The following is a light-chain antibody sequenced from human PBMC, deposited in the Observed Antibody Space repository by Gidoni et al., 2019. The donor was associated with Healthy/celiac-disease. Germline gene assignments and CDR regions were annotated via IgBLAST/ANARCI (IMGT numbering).Light chain of an antibody. CDR2: GAS. CDR3: QQDHDLIT. Sequence: DIHMTQSPSSLSASVGDRVSISCQASQDISTSLNWYQQKPGQAPKLLIYGASHLQTGVPSRFTGVGSGTDFTFTISSLQPEDIATYYCQQDHDLITFXGXTKVEI. CDR1: QDISTS. V-gene: IGKV1-33*01. J-gene: IGKJ4*01.